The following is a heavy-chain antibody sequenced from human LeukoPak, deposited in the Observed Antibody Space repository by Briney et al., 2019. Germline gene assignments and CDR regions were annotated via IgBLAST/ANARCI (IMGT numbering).Heavy chain of an antibody. Sequence: GASVKVSCKASGYTFTSYYMHWVRQAPGQGLEWMGIINPSGGSTSYAQKFQGRVTMTRDTSTSTVYMELSSLRSEDTAVYYCASGYRSSTSCHYRYNWFDPWGQGTLVTVSS. D-gene: IGHD2-2*03. V-gene: IGHV1-46*01. J-gene: IGHJ5*02. CDR2: INPSGGST. CDR3: ASGYRSSTSCHYRYNWFDP. CDR1: GYTFTSYY.